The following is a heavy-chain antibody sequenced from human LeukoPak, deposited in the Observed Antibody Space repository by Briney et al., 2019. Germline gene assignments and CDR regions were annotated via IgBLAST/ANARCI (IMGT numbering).Heavy chain of an antibody. D-gene: IGHD5-12*01. J-gene: IGHJ4*02. CDR1: GGSISSYS. Sequence: SESLSLTCTVSGGSISSYSWSWVRQPPGKGLERVGSIYYSGSTNYNPSFKSTVTISVATYKNQFTLKLSSVTAADTAVYYCARGGYSGDDFDYWGQGTLVTVSS. V-gene: IGHV4-59*01. CDR2: IYYSGST. CDR3: ARGGYSGDDFDY.